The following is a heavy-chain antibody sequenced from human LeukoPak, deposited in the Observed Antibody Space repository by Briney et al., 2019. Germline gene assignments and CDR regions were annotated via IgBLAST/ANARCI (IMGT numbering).Heavy chain of an antibody. D-gene: IGHD3-3*01. V-gene: IGHV3-53*01. Sequence: HSGGSLRLSCAASGFTFSHYWMSWVRQAPGKGLEWVSVIYSGGSTYYADSVKGRFTISRDNSKNTLYLQMNSLRAEDTAVYYCARATYYDFWSGYVGSVHYPTPQDYGMDVWGQGTTVTVSS. CDR1: GFTFSHYW. CDR3: ARATYYDFWSGYVGSVHYPTPQDYGMDV. CDR2: IYSGGST. J-gene: IGHJ6*02.